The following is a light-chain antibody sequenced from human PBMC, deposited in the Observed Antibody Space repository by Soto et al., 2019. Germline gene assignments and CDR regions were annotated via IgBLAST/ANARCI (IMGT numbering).Light chain of an antibody. Sequence: EIVMTQSPATLSVSPGERATLSCRASQSISSNLAWYQQKPGQAPRLLIYGASTGATGTPVRFSGSGSGTEFTLTISSRQSEDFAVYYCQQYTNWPRTFGQGTKVEIK. V-gene: IGKV3-15*01. CDR3: QQYTNWPRT. J-gene: IGKJ1*01. CDR1: QSISSN. CDR2: GAS.